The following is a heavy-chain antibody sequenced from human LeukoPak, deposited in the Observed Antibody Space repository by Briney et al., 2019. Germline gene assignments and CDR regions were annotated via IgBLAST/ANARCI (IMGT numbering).Heavy chain of an antibody. D-gene: IGHD3-10*01. CDR3: ARGVNLRCYFVSSGHDYFFYYMDV. J-gene: IGHJ6*03. CDR1: GGSFIDYY. Sequence: SETLSLTCAATGGSFIDYYWSWVRQPPGKGLEWIGEIDQNGRTKYNPSLKSRITISKDMSRSHFSLKVNSVTAADTAVYYCARGVNLRCYFVSSGHDYFFYYMDVWDKGTTVTVSS. CDR2: IDQNGRT. V-gene: IGHV4-34*01.